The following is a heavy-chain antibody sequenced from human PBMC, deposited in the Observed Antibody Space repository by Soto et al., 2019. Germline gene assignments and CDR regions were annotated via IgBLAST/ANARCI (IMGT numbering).Heavy chain of an antibody. CDR2: IYYSGST. D-gene: IGHD3-9*01. Sequence: SETLSLTCTVSGGSISSGGYYWSWIRQHPGKGLEWIGYIYYSGSTYYNPSLKSRVTISVDTSKNQFSLKLSSVTAADTAVYYCARDRGYILTGYLSWGQGTLVTVSS. CDR3: ARDRGYILTGYLS. J-gene: IGHJ5*02. CDR1: GGSISSGGYY. V-gene: IGHV4-30-4*08.